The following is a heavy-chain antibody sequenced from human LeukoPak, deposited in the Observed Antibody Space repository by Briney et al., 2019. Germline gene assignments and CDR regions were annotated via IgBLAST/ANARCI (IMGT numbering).Heavy chain of an antibody. V-gene: IGHV3-7*01. CDR1: GFSFGSYW. J-gene: IGHJ4*02. CDR2: IKEDGSEK. CDR3: VREFDS. Sequence: GSLRLSCAASGFSFGSYWIAWVRQAPGKGLEWVANIKEDGSEKYYVDSVKGRFTISRDNAKNSLSLQMSSLRTEDTAVYFCVREFDSWGQGTLVTVSS.